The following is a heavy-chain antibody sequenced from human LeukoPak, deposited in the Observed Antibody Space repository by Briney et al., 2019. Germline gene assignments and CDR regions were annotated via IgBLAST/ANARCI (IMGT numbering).Heavy chain of an antibody. CDR2: MNSDGRST. V-gene: IGHV3-74*01. D-gene: IGHD3-10*01. Sequence: GGSLRLSCAASGFAFGDNWMHWVRQAPGKGLVWVSRMNSDGRSTYYADSVKGRFTISRDNAKNTLYLQMSSLRAEDTAVYYCARVGGSYGIDHWGQGTLVTVSS. CDR1: GFAFGDNW. J-gene: IGHJ4*02. CDR3: ARVGGSYGIDH.